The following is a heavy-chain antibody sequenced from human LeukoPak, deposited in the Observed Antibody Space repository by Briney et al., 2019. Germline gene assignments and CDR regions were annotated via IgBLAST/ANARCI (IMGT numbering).Heavy chain of an antibody. Sequence: GGSLRLSCAASGFTFSSYGMHWVRQAPGKGLEWVAFIRYDGSNKYYADSVKGRFTISRDNSKNTLYLQMNSLRAEDTAVYYCATSGITMVRSTWFDPWGQGTLVTVSS. J-gene: IGHJ5*02. CDR1: GFTFSSYG. CDR3: ATSGITMVRSTWFDP. CDR2: IRYDGSNK. V-gene: IGHV3-30*02. D-gene: IGHD3-10*01.